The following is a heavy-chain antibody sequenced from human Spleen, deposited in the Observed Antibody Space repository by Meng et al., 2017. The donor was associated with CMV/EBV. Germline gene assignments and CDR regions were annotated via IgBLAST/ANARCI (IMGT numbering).Heavy chain of an antibody. CDR1: GGSFSDYY. D-gene: IGHD2-21*01. CDR3: AGEIDI. Sequence: SETLSLTCTVSGGSFSDYYWTWIRQPPGKGLEWIGEINHSGGTNYNPSLSSRVTISVDTSKNQFSLKLSSVTAADTAVYYCAGEIDIWGQGTAVTVSS. CDR2: INHSGGT. J-gene: IGHJ4*02. V-gene: IGHV4-34*01.